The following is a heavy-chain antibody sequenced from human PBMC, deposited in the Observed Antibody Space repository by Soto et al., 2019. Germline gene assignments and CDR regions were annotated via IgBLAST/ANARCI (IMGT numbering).Heavy chain of an antibody. D-gene: IGHD5-18*01. CDR3: ARETEDGYSHDAFDI. V-gene: IGHV3-30-3*01. CDR2: ISYDGSNK. J-gene: IGHJ3*02. Sequence: QVQLVESGGGVVQPGRSLRLSCAASGFTFSSYAMHWVRQAPGKGLEWVAVISYDGSNKYYADSVKGRFTISRDNSKNTLYLQMNSLRAEDTAVYYCARETEDGYSHDAFDIWGQGTMVTVSS. CDR1: GFTFSSYA.